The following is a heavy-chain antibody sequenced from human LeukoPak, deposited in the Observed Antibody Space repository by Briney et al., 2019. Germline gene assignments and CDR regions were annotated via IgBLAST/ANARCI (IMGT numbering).Heavy chain of an antibody. CDR2: TKPDGSAE. J-gene: IGHJ3*02. Sequence: GGSLRLSCAASGFTFRNYWMGWVRQAPGKGLEWVANTKPDGSAEYYADSVRGRFTTSRDNANNFLYLQMNSLRAEDTAVYFCAREPTYDILTSDAFDIWGQGTMVTVSS. D-gene: IGHD3-9*01. V-gene: IGHV3-7*01. CDR3: AREPTYDILTSDAFDI. CDR1: GFTFRNYW.